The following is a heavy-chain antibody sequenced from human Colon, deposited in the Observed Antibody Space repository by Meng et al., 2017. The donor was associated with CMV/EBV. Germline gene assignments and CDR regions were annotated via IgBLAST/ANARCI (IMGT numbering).Heavy chain of an antibody. Sequence: LMISCTASGFPFRDYAMHWVRQAPGKGLEWVSGIFWNSDAGYADSVKGRFTVSRDNARNSLYLQMNSLRAEDTAVYYCARIHYDSWSGYYRDYWGQGALVTVSS. CDR1: GFPFRDYA. J-gene: IGHJ4*02. CDR3: ARIHYDSWSGYYRDY. D-gene: IGHD3-3*01. V-gene: IGHV3-9*01. CDR2: IFWNSDA.